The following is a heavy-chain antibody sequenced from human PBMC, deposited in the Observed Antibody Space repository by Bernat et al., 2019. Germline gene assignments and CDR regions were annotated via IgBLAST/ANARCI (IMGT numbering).Heavy chain of an antibody. CDR2: ISSSSSYT. J-gene: IGHJ4*02. V-gene: IGHV3-11*05. CDR1: GFTFSNYY. D-gene: IGHD6-13*01. Sequence: QVQLVESGGGLVKPGGSLRLSCAASGFTFSNYYMSWIRQAPGKGLEWVSYISSSSSYTNYADSVKGRFTISRDNAKNSLYLQMNSLRAEDTAVYYCARSGVIAAAGDPFDYWGQGTLVTVSS. CDR3: ARSGVIAAAGDPFDY.